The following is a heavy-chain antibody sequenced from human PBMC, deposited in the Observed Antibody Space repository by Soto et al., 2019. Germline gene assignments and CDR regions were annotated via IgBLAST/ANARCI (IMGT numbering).Heavy chain of an antibody. V-gene: IGHV4-34*01. CDR1: GGSFSGYY. CDR2: INHSGST. CDR3: WLTMVRGVECYYYYGMDV. D-gene: IGHD3-10*01. J-gene: IGHJ6*02. Sequence: QVQLQQWGAGLLKPSETLSLTCAVYGGSFSGYYWSWIRQPPGKGLEWIGEINHSGSTNYNPSLKSRVTISVDTSKNQFSLKLSSVTAADTAVYYCWLTMVRGVECYYYYGMDVWGQGTTVTVSS.